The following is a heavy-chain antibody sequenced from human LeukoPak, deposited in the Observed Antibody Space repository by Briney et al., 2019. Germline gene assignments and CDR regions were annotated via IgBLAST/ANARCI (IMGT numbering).Heavy chain of an antibody. D-gene: IGHD3-22*01. J-gene: IGHJ4*02. V-gene: IGHV1-2*02. CDR2: INPNSGGT. Sequence: ASVKVSCKSSGYTFTGYYMHWVRQAPGQGLEWMGWINPNSGGTNYAQKFQGRVTMARDTSISTAYMELSRLRSDDTAVYYCARDRDDSSGYYRETLFDYWGQGTLVTVSS. CDR3: ARDRDDSSGYYRETLFDY. CDR1: GYTFTGYY.